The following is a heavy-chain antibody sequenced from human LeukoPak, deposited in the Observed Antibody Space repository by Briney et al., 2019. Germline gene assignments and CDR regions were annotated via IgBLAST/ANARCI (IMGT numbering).Heavy chain of an antibody. CDR2: ISAYNGNT. CDR1: GYTFTSYG. D-gene: IGHD2-15*01. CDR3: ARLAGYCSGGSCYNYYMDV. Sequence: ASVKVSCKASGYTFTSYGISWVRQAPGQGLEWMGWISAYNGNTNYAQKLQGRVTMTTDTSTSTAYMELRSLRSDDTAVYYCARLAGYCSGGSCYNYYMDVWGKGTTVTVSS. J-gene: IGHJ6*03. V-gene: IGHV1-18*01.